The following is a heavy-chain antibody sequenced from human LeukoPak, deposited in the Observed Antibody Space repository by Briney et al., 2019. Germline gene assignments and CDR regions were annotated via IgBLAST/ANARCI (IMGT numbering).Heavy chain of an antibody. J-gene: IGHJ6*04. CDR2: IIPIFGTA. Sequence: EASVKVSCKASGYTFTGYYMHWVRQAAGQGLEWMGGIIPIFGTANYAQKFQGRVTITADESTSTAYMELSSLRSEDTAVYYCASFMGRGAPLDVWGKGTTVTVFS. CDR1: GYTFTGYY. CDR3: ASFMGRGAPLDV. D-gene: IGHD3-10*01. V-gene: IGHV1-69*13.